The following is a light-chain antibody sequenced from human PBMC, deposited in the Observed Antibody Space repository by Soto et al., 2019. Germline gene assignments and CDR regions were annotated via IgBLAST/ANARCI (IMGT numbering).Light chain of an antibody. CDR1: SSDFGNYKL. Sequence: QSVLTQPDSASGSPGQSITISCMGTSSDFGNYKLVSWYQQHPGKVPKLILFEVHNRPSGVSDRFSGSKSGNTASLTVSGLQAEDEGHYYCCSFPSSNTGVFGAGTKVTVL. CDR3: CSFPSSNTGV. V-gene: IGLV2-23*02. J-gene: IGLJ1*01. CDR2: EVH.